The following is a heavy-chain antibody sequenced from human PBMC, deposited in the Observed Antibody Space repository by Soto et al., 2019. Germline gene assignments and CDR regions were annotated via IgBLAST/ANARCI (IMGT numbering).Heavy chain of an antibody. Sequence: QLRLQESGPGLVKPSETLSLTCTVSGGSVSSTSYYWGWIRQPPGEGLEWIASVYYSGSTYYNPSLTRRVTISVETSKNEFSLKLRSVTAADTAVYFCARIPYCTSTTCYCANYWGQGTRVTVSS. CDR2: VYYSGST. J-gene: IGHJ4*02. CDR1: GGSVSSTSYY. CDR3: ARIPYCTSTTCYCANY. V-gene: IGHV4-39*01. D-gene: IGHD2-2*01.